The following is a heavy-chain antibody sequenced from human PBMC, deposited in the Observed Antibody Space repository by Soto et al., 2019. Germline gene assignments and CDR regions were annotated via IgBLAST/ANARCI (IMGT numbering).Heavy chain of an antibody. J-gene: IGHJ2*01. Sequence: QVTLRESGPVLVKPTETLTLTCTVSGFSLSNARMGVSWIRQPPGKALEWLAHIFSNDEKAYSTSLKSRFAISKDSSNSQVVLTMTNIDPMDTATYFCARIPLPPLAVIWSFDLWGRGTLVTVSS. D-gene: IGHD2-2*01. CDR2: IFSNDEK. CDR3: ARIPLPPLAVIWSFDL. V-gene: IGHV2-26*01. CDR1: GFSLSNARMG.